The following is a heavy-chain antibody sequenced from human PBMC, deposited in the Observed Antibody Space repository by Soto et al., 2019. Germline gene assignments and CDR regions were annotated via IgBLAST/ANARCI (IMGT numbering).Heavy chain of an antibody. D-gene: IGHD2-2*01. V-gene: IGHV3-30*18. J-gene: IGHJ6*02. CDR1: GFTFNSYG. CDR2: ISYDGSII. Sequence: GGSLRLYCAAPGFTFNSYGLHCARQAPGNGLECVAVISYDGSIIYYADSVKGRFTISRDNSNNTLYLQMNSLRAEDTAVYYCAKVVLVPAARPPLYYYYGMDVWGQGT. CDR3: AKVVLVPAARPPLYYYYGMDV.